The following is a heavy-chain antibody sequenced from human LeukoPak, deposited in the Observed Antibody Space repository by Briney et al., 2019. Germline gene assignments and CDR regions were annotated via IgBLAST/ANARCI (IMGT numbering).Heavy chain of an antibody. CDR2: INPNSGGT. Sequence: ASVKVSCKASGYTFTDYYMHWVRQAPRQGLEWMGWINPNSGGTDYAQKFQGRVTMTRDTSISTAYMELSRLRSDDTAVYYCATDYGDYESGYWGQGTLVTVSS. J-gene: IGHJ4*02. CDR1: GYTFTDYY. D-gene: IGHD4-17*01. CDR3: ATDYGDYESGY. V-gene: IGHV1-2*02.